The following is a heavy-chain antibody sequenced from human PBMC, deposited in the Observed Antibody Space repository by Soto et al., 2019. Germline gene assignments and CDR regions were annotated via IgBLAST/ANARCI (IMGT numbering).Heavy chain of an antibody. J-gene: IGHJ4*02. CDR3: AKDLYGFGDYGGNGCDF. V-gene: IGHV3-30*18. D-gene: IGHD4-17*01. Sequence: EGSLRLSCAASGLTFNSYGMHWVRQATGKGLKRVAVISYDGSNKYYADSVKGRFTISRDNSKNTLYLQMNSLRAEDTAVYYCAKDLYGFGDYGGNGCDFWGQGTLVTVSS. CDR2: ISYDGSNK. CDR1: GLTFNSYG.